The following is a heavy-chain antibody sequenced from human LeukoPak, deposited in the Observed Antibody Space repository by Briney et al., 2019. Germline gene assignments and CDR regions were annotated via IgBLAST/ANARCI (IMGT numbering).Heavy chain of an antibody. V-gene: IGHV3-15*04. CDR3: TIDPAGVTTVTSPNYYFDC. Sequence: PGGSLRLSCAASGFTFSSYAMSWVRQAPGKGLEWVGRIANKATGTTVYAAPVEGRFTISRDDSKNTLSLQMNSLKTEDTAVYYCTIDPAGVTTVTSPNYYFDCWGQGTLVTVSS. CDR2: IANKATGTT. D-gene: IGHD4-17*01. J-gene: IGHJ4*02. CDR1: GFTFSSYA.